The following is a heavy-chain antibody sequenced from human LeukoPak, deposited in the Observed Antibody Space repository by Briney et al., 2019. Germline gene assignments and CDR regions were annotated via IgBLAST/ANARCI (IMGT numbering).Heavy chain of an antibody. V-gene: IGHV5-51*01. J-gene: IGHJ4*02. CDR2: IYPGDSDT. D-gene: IGHD2-2*01. CDR3: ARLRGYCSSTSCSLQY. CDR1: GYSFTSYW. Sequence: GESLKISCKGSGYSFTSYWIGWVRQMPGKGLEWMGIIYPGDSDTRYSPSFQGQVTISADKSISTAYLQWSSLKASDTAMHYCARLRGYCSSTSCSLQYWGQGTLVTVSS.